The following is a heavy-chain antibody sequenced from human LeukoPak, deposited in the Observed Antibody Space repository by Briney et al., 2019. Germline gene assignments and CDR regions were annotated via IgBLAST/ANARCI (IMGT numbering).Heavy chain of an antibody. CDR3: ARQPAAAGRIDY. V-gene: IGHV5-51*01. D-gene: IGHD6-13*01. J-gene: IGHJ4*02. Sequence: GEALKISFKVSGYIFTSYWIGWGRQMPGKGLEWMGIIYPGDSDTRYSPSFQGQVTISADKSISTAYLQWSSLKASDIAIYYCARQPAAAGRIDYWGQGTAVTVSS. CDR1: GYIFTSYW. CDR2: IYPGDSDT.